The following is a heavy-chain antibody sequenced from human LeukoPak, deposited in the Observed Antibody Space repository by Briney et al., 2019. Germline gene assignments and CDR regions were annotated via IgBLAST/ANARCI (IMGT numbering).Heavy chain of an antibody. D-gene: IGHD2/OR15-2a*01. CDR3: ARESTFLFDF. Sequence: QPGRSLRLSCAASGFTFSTYAMHWVRQAPGKGLEWVAVISYDGSNKYYADSVKGRLTISRDNSKNTLYLQMNSLRAEDTAVFYCARESTFLFDFWGQGTLVTVSS. V-gene: IGHV3-30*01. CDR1: GFTFSTYA. J-gene: IGHJ4*02. CDR2: ISYDGSNK.